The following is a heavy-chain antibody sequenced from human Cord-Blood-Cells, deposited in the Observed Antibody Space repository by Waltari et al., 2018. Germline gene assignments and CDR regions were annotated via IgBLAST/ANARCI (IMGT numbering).Heavy chain of an antibody. J-gene: IGHJ2*01. CDR2: IYYSGCT. Sequence: QVQLQESGPGLVKPSETLSLTCTVSGGSISSYYWSWIRQPPGKGLEWIGYIYYSGCTNYNPSLKSRVTISVDTSKNQFSLKLSSVTAADTAVYYCARVRNGDWGWYFDLWGRGTLVTVSS. V-gene: IGHV4-59*01. CDR1: GGSISSYY. D-gene: IGHD7-27*01. CDR3: ARVRNGDWGWYFDL.